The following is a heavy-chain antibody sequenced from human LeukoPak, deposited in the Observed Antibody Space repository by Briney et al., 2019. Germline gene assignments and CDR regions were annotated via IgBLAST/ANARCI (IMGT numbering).Heavy chain of an antibody. CDR3: VRDVEYSYGPFDY. D-gene: IGHD3-16*01. CDR2: ISSRNTYI. Sequence: PGGSLRLSCVASGFSFSSDSMNWVRQAPGKGLERVSSISSRNTYISYADSVRGRFTISRDNAKNSLYLQMNNLRVEDTAVYYCVRDVEYSYGPFDYWGQGTLVTVSS. J-gene: IGHJ4*02. CDR1: GFSFSSDS. V-gene: IGHV3-21*06.